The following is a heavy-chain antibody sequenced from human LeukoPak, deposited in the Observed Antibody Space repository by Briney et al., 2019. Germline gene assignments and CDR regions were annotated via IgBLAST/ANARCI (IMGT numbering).Heavy chain of an antibody. CDR2: INTNTGNP. CDR3: ARDPRYNWNGVGTFDI. CDR1: GGTFSSYA. Sequence: GASVKVSCKASGGTFSSYAISWVRQAPGQGLEWMGWINTNTGNPTYAQGFTGRFVFSLDTSVSTAYLQISSLKAEDTAVYYCARDPRYNWNGVGTFDIWGQGTMVTVSS. J-gene: IGHJ3*02. V-gene: IGHV7-4-1*02. D-gene: IGHD1-1*01.